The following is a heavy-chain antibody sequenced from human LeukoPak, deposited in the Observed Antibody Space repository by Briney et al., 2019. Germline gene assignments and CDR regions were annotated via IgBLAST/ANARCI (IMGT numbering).Heavy chain of an antibody. CDR2: ISPGDSDT. V-gene: IGHV5-51*01. CDR1: GYSFTSYW. Sequence: GESLKISCKGSGYSFTSYWIGWVRQMPGKGLEWMGIISPGDSDTRYSPSFQGQVTFSADKSISTAYLQWSSLKASDTAMYYCASSNYYVSGSYYHDAFDIWGQGTMVTVSS. CDR3: ASSNYYVSGSYYHDAFDI. J-gene: IGHJ3*02. D-gene: IGHD3-10*01.